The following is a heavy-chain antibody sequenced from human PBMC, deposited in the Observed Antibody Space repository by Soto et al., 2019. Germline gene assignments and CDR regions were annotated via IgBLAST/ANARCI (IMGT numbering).Heavy chain of an antibody. CDR3: ARTQIYYDSSGYIWFDP. D-gene: IGHD3-22*01. CDR1: GGSISSSSYY. V-gene: IGHV4-39*01. CDR2: IYYSGST. J-gene: IGHJ5*02. Sequence: TLSLTCTVSGGSISSSSYYWGWIRQPPGKGLEWIGSIYYSGSTYYNPSLKSRVTISVDTSKNQFSLKLSSVTAADTAVYYCARTQIYYDSSGYIWFDPWGQGTLVTVSS.